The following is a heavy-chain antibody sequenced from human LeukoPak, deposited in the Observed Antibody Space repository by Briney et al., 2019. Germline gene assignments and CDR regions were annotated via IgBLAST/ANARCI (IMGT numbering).Heavy chain of an antibody. J-gene: IGHJ3*01. CDR3: ATKIGYCSTTSCPDDAFDV. Sequence: SQTLSLTCTVSGGSISSGSYYWTWIRQPAGKGLEWIGRIYTSGSTNYNPSLKSQVTISVDTPKNQFSLKLSSVTAADTAVYYCATKIGYCSTTSCPDDAFDVWGQGTMVTVSS. CDR2: IYTSGST. D-gene: IGHD2-2*01. V-gene: IGHV4-61*02. CDR1: GGSISSGSYY.